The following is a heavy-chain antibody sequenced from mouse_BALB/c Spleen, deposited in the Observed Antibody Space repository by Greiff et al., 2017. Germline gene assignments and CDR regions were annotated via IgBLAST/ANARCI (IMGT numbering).Heavy chain of an antibody. CDR2: ISYSGST. V-gene: IGHV3-8*02. Sequence: EVQLVESGPSLVKPSQTLSLTCSVTGDSITSGYWNWIRKFPGNKLEYMGYISYSGSTYYNPSLKSRISITRDTSKNQYYLQLNSVTTEDTATYYCARDYGSSHWYYDGWGAGTTVTVSS. D-gene: IGHD1-1*01. CDR1: GDSITSGY. J-gene: IGHJ1*01. CDR3: ARDYGSSHWYYDG.